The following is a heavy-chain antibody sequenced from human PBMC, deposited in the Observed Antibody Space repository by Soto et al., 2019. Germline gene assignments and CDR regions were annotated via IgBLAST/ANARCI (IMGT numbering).Heavy chain of an antibody. J-gene: IGHJ5*02. Sequence: SETLSLTCTVSGGSIASYNWNWLRQPPGKALEWIGYVYNSGSTNYNPSLKSRVTISVDTSKNQFSLKVNSVTAADTAVYYCARRAVVAVTGSLDNWLDPWGQGILVTVS. CDR1: GGSIASYN. V-gene: IGHV4-59*01. CDR3: ARRAVVAVTGSLDNWLDP. D-gene: IGHD2-21*01. CDR2: VYNSGST.